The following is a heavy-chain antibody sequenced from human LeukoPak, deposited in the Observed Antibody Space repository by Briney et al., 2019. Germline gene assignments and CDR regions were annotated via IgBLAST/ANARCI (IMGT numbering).Heavy chain of an antibody. D-gene: IGHD5-18*01. J-gene: IGHJ4*02. CDR2: ISLGNT. V-gene: IGHV4-59*12. Sequence: SSETLSLTCSLSGDTLSTYYWNWIRQTPGRGLEWIGHISLGNTEYNPSLTSRVTISVDTSKNEFYLRLTSVTAADTALYFCARDKRHSYGKYFDPWSQGTLVSVSS. CDR3: ARDKRHSYGKYFDP. CDR1: GDTLSTYY.